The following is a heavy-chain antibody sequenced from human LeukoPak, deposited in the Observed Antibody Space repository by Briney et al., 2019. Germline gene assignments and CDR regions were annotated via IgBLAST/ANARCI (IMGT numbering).Heavy chain of an antibody. Sequence: SETLSLTCAVYGGSFSGYYWSWLCQPPGKGVEWSGEINHSGSTNYNPSLKSGVTISVDTCKKQLSLRVSAVTAADTAVYSCARAVGSGSFQTYYYYMDVWGKGTTVTISS. CDR3: ARAVGSGSFQTYYYYMDV. V-gene: IGHV4-34*01. CDR2: INHSGST. J-gene: IGHJ6*03. CDR1: GGSFSGYY. D-gene: IGHD3-10*01.